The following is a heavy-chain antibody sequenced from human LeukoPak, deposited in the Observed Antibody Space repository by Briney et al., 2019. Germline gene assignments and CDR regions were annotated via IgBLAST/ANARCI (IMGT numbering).Heavy chain of an antibody. Sequence: GGSLRLSCAASGFTFSSYAMSWVRQAPGKGLEWVSAISGSGGSTYYADSVKGRFTISRDNSKNTLHLQMNSLRAEDTAVYYCAKLRWELLCFDWGQGTLVTVSS. J-gene: IGHJ4*02. CDR1: GFTFSSYA. CDR2: ISGSGGST. V-gene: IGHV3-23*01. D-gene: IGHD1-26*01. CDR3: AKLRWELLCFD.